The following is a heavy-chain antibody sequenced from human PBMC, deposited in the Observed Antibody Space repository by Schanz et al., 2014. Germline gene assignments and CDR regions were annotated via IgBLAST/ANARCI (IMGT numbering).Heavy chain of an antibody. Sequence: QVQVVQSGAEVKKPGASVKVSCKASGYTFTDYGVIWVRQAPGQGLEWMGWISTSNGNTGYAQKFQGRVTMTTDTSTSTAYMELRSLRSDDTAVYYCARGGYSSGWYDRDIAHFDYWGQGTLVTVSS. V-gene: IGHV1-18*01. CDR2: ISTSNGNT. J-gene: IGHJ4*02. D-gene: IGHD6-19*01. CDR3: ARGGYSSGWYDRDIAHFDY. CDR1: GYTFTDYG.